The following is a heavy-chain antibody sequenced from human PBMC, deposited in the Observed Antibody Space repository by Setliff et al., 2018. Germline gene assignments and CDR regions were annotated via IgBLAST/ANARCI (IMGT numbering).Heavy chain of an antibody. V-gene: IGHV3-23*01. Sequence: GGSLRLSCTASGFTFSSYAMSWVRQAPGKGLEWVSSIGDSGNSAYYADSGKGRFTISRDSSKNTLYLQMNSLRAEDTAVYYCTRARDRSGYWDFDYWGQGTLVTVSS. J-gene: IGHJ4*02. CDR3: TRARDRSGYWDFDY. D-gene: IGHD3-3*01. CDR2: IGDSGNSA. CDR1: GFTFSSYA.